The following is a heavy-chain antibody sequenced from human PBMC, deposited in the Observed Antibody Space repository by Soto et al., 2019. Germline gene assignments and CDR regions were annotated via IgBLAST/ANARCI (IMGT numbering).Heavy chain of an antibody. CDR3: ARGKGMEENYYYYGMDV. CDR1: GYTFSTYA. J-gene: IGHJ6*02. D-gene: IGHD1-1*01. CDR2: INGGNGHT. V-gene: IGHV1-3*01. Sequence: ASVKVSCKASGYTFSTYALHWVRQAPGQGLEWMGWINGGNGHTRYSQKFKDRVAISRDTPASTAYMELSGLRSEDTAVYYCARGKGMEENYYYYGMDVWGQGTTVTVSS.